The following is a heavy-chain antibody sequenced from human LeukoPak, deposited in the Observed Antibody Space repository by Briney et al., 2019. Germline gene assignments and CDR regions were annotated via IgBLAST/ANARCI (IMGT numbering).Heavy chain of an antibody. V-gene: IGHV3-7*01. CDR1: GFTFSSFW. J-gene: IGHJ4*02. Sequence: GGSLRLSCAVSGFTFSSFWMSWVRQAPGKGLEWVANIKHDGSEKYYVDSVKGRFTISRDNAKNSLYLQMDSLRAEDTAVYYCARDMGGMAARPIDYWGQGTLVTVSS. D-gene: IGHD6-6*01. CDR2: IKHDGSEK. CDR3: ARDMGGMAARPIDY.